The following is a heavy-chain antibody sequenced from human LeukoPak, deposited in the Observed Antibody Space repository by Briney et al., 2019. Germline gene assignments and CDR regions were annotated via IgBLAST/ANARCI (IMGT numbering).Heavy chain of an antibody. CDR3: AGPMDTAMVEPFDY. Sequence: GGSLRLSCAASGFTFSSYSMNWVRQAPGKGLEWVSSISSSSSYIYYADSVKGRFTISRDNSKNTLYLQMNSLRAEDTAVYYCAGPMDTAMVEPFDYWGQGTLVTVSS. CDR1: GFTFSSYS. D-gene: IGHD5-18*01. CDR2: ISSSSSYI. J-gene: IGHJ4*02. V-gene: IGHV3-21*01.